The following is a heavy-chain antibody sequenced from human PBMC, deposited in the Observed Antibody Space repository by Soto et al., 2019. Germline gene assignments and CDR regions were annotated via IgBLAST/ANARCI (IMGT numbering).Heavy chain of an antibody. J-gene: IGHJ6*02. CDR1: GFTFSSYA. Sequence: GGSLRLSCAASGFTFSSYAMSWVRQAPGKGLEWVSAISGIGCSTYYADSVKGRFTISRDNSKNTLYLQMNSLRAEDTAVYYLAKGMDHGDYVSYYYYGIDVWGQGTTVTVSS. V-gene: IGHV3-23*01. D-gene: IGHD4-17*01. CDR3: AKGMDHGDYVSYYYYGIDV. CDR2: ISGIGCST.